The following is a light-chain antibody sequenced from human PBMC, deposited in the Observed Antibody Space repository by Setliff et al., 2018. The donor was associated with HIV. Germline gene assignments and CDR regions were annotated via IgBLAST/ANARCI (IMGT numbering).Light chain of an antibody. V-gene: IGLV2-23*02. CDR1: SSDVGGYNS. Sequence: QSALTQPASVSGSPGQSVTISCTGTSSDVGGYNSVSWYQQHPGKAPKLMIYEVSNRPSGISDRFSGSKSGYTASLTISGLQAEDESDYYCSSYAGYGTWMFGGGTKVTV. CDR2: EVS. CDR3: SSYAGYGTWM. J-gene: IGLJ3*02.